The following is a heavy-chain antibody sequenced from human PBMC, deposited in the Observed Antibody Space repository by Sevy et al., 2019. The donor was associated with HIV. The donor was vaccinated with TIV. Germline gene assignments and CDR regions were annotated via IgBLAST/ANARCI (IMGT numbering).Heavy chain of an antibody. V-gene: IGHV1-18*01. CDR3: ARCAGCIWGDRPNWYYYYGMDV. Sequence: ASVKVSCKASGYTFTSYGISWVRQAPGQGLEWMGWISAYNGNTNYAQKLQGGVTMTTDTSTSTAYMELRSLRSDDTAVYYCARCAGCIWGDRPNWYYYYGMDVWGQGTTVTVSS. J-gene: IGHJ6*02. CDR1: GYTFTSYG. D-gene: IGHD3-16*01. CDR2: ISAYNGNT.